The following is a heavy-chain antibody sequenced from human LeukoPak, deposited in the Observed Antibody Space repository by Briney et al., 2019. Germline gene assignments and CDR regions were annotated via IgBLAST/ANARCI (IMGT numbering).Heavy chain of an antibody. CDR3: ARGKTYFDSWSGLGNWFDP. Sequence: PSETLSLTCAVYGGPFTDYYWTWIRQPPGMGLEWIGDINHSGSTSYKPSLKSRVSISVDTSKNQFSLRLRSVTAADTAVYYCARGKTYFDSWSGLGNWFDPWGQGTLVTVSS. CDR1: GGPFTDYY. CDR2: INHSGST. D-gene: IGHD3-3*01. J-gene: IGHJ5*02. V-gene: IGHV4-34*01.